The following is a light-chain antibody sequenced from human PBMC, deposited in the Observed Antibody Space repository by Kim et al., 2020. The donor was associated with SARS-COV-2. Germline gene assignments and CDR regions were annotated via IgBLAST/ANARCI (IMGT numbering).Light chain of an antibody. CDR1: QSLVHSDGNTY. CDR3: MQASHWPWT. Sequence: DVVMTQSPLSLAVTLGQPASISCNSSQSLVHSDGNTYLNWFRQRPGQSPRRLIFRVSSRESGVPDRFSGSGSGTDFTLRISTVEPDDVAIYYCMQASHWPWTFGQGTKVDIK. V-gene: IGKV2-30*02. J-gene: IGKJ1*01. CDR2: RVS.